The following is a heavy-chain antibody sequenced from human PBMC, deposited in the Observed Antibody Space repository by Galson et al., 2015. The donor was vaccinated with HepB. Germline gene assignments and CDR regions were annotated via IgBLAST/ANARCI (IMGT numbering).Heavy chain of an antibody. V-gene: IGHV1-46*03. CDR1: GYTFTSYY. J-gene: IGHJ4*02. CDR3: ARGGNYYDSSGYTRIGY. D-gene: IGHD3-22*01. CDR2: INPSGGST. Sequence: SVKVSCKASGYTFTSYYMHWVRQAPGQGLEWMGIINPSGGSTSYAQKFQGRVTMTRDTSTSTVYMELSSLRSEDTAVYYCARGGNYYDSSGYTRIGYWGQGALVTVSS.